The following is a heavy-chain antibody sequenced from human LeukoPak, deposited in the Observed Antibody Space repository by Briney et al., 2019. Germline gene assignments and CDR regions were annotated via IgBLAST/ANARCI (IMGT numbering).Heavy chain of an antibody. CDR1: GGSISSYY. Sequence: PSETLSLTCTVSGGSISSYYWSWIRQPAGKGLEWIGRIYTSGSTNYNPSLKSRVTISVDTSKNQFSLKLSSVTAADTAVYYCAREWETAAGGWFDPWGQGTLVTVSS. CDR3: AREWETAAGGWFDP. CDR2: IYTSGST. D-gene: IGHD2-2*01. J-gene: IGHJ5*02. V-gene: IGHV4-4*07.